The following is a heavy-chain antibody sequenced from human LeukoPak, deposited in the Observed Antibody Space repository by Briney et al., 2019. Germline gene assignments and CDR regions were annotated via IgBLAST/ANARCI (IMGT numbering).Heavy chain of an antibody. CDR3: ARDLGGDIVATIAY. D-gene: IGHD5-12*01. J-gene: IGHJ4*02. Sequence: GASVKVSCKASGYTFTGYYMHWVRQAPGQGREWMGWISPNSGGTQYAQKFQGRVTMTRDTSSSTAYMELSSLRSDDTAMYYCARDLGGDIVATIAYWGQGTLVTVSS. V-gene: IGHV1-2*02. CDR2: ISPNSGGT. CDR1: GYTFTGYY.